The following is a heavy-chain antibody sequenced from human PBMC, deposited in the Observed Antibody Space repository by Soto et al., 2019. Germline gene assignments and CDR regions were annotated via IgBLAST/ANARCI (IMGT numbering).Heavy chain of an antibody. V-gene: IGHV3-20*01. Sequence: EVQVVDSGGGVVRPGGSLRLSCAASGFTFDDHGMAWVRQRPGQGLEWVAGINWNGETTDYADSVKGRFTISRDNANNCLVLQMDSLRAEDTALYHCARAISPWLFYLDVWGKGTTVTVS. D-gene: IGHD5-12*01. CDR1: GFTFDDHG. CDR3: ARAISPWLFYLDV. J-gene: IGHJ6*03. CDR2: INWNGETT.